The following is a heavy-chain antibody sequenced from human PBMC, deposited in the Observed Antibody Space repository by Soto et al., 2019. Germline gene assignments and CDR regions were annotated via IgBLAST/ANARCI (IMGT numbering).Heavy chain of an antibody. D-gene: IGHD3-22*01. CDR3: ATSDYYDSSGLNWFDP. Sequence: PSETLSLTCTVSSGSISGSSYYWGWIRQPPGKGLEWIGSIYYGGNTYYNPSLKSRVTISVDTSKNQFSLRLSSVTAADTAVYYCATSDYYDSSGLNWFDPWGQGTLVTVSS. J-gene: IGHJ5*02. CDR1: SGSISGSSYY. V-gene: IGHV4-39*01. CDR2: IYYGGNT.